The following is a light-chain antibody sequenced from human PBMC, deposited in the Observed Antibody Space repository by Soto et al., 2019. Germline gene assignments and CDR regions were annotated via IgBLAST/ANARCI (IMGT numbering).Light chain of an antibody. V-gene: IGKV1-12*01. CDR3: QQAYTFPFT. CDR2: AAS. Sequence: DIQMTQSPSSVSASVGDRVTITCRASQYIASWLAWYQQRPGKAPNLLIYAASRLRSGVPSRFSGSGSGTDFPLNIMSIQPEDFATYYCQQAYTFPFTFGPGTKV. J-gene: IGKJ3*01. CDR1: QYIASW.